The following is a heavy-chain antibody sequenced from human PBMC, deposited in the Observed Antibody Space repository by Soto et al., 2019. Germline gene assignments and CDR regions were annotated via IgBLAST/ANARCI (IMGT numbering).Heavy chain of an antibody. CDR3: ARDRIKRKLVLGPFAP. J-gene: IGHJ5*02. Sequence: SETLSLTCTVSGGSISSGGYYWSWIRQHPGKGLEWIGYIYYSGSTYYNPSLKSRVTISVDTSKNQFSLKLSSVTAADTAVYYCARDRIKRKLVLGPFAPWGQEPLVTVSS. CDR2: IYYSGST. D-gene: IGHD2-15*01. V-gene: IGHV4-31*03. CDR1: GGSISSGGYY.